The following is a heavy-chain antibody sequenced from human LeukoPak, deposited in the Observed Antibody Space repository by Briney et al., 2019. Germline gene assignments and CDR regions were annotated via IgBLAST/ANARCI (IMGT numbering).Heavy chain of an antibody. CDR3: ARGSYSSGWQDY. V-gene: IGHV3-48*03. Sequence: GGSLRLSCAASGFTFSSYEMNWVRQARGKGLEWVSYISSSGSTIYYADSVQGRFTISRDNAKNSLYLQMNSLRAEDTAVYYCARGSYSSGWQDYWGQGTLVTVSS. D-gene: IGHD6-19*01. J-gene: IGHJ4*02. CDR1: GFTFSSYE. CDR2: ISSSGSTI.